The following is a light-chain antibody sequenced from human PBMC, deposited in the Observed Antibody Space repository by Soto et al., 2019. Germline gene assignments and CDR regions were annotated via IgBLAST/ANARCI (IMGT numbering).Light chain of an antibody. Sequence: EIVLTQSPATLSLFPGERATLSCRASQSVSTYLAWYQQKPGQPPRLLIYDASNRATGIPARFSGSGSGTVFTLTISSLDPEDFAVYYCQQRSNWPPITFGQGTRLEIK. CDR2: DAS. CDR1: QSVSTY. CDR3: QQRSNWPPIT. V-gene: IGKV3-11*01. J-gene: IGKJ5*01.